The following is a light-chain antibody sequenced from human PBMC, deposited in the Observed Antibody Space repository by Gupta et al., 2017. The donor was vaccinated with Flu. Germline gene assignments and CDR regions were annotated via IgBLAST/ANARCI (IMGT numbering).Light chain of an antibody. V-gene: IGKV3-20*01. CDR2: GAS. J-gene: IGKJ2*01. CDR3: QQYGSSPT. Sequence: EIVLTQSPGTLSLSPGERATLSCRASQSVSSSYLACYQQKPGQAPRLLIYGASSRATGIPYRFSGSGSGTDFTLTISRLEPEVFAVYYCQQYGSSPTFGQGTKLEIK. CDR1: QSVSSSY.